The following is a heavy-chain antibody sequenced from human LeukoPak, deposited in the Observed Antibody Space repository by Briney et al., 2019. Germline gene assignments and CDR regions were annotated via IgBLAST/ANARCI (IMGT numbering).Heavy chain of an antibody. J-gene: IGHJ4*02. CDR2: ITMSSTYI. V-gene: IGHV3-21*01. CDR3: ARVLRDYYFDY. Sequence: PGGSLRLSCAASGFSFSSYNMNWVRQALGKGLEWVSSITMSSTYIYHADSVKGRFTISRDNAKNSLFLQMNSLRAEDTAVYYCARVLRDYYFDYWGQGTLVTVSS. CDR1: GFSFSSYN. D-gene: IGHD3-9*01.